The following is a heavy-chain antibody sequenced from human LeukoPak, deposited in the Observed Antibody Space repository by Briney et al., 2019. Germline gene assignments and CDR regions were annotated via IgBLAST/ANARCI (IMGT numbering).Heavy chain of an antibody. CDR2: IYYSGST. CDR1: GASISSYY. CDR3: ARTLHCSSTSCRGYYYYYYMDV. V-gene: IGHV4-59*08. J-gene: IGHJ6*03. Sequence: SETLSLTCTVSGASISSYYWSWIRQPPGKGLEWIGYIYYSGSTNYNPSLKSRVTISVDTSKNQFSLKLSSVTAADTAVYYCARTLHCSSTSCRGYYYYYYMDVWGKGTTVTVSS. D-gene: IGHD2-2*01.